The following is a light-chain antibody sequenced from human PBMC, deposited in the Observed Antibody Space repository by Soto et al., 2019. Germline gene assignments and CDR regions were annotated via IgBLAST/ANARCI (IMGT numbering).Light chain of an antibody. Sequence: QSALTQPASVSGSPGQSIAISCIGSSSDVGGYNYVSWHQQHPGKAPKVVIYDVSNRPLGVSDRFSGSKSGNTASLTISGLQAEDEADYYCSSYTSSSTDVFGTGTKVTVL. CDR1: SSDVGGYNY. CDR2: DVS. V-gene: IGLV2-14*01. J-gene: IGLJ1*01. CDR3: SSYTSSSTDV.